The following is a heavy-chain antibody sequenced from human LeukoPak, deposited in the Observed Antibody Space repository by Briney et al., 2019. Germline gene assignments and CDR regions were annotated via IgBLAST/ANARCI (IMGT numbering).Heavy chain of an antibody. V-gene: IGHV1-58*02. D-gene: IGHD3-10*01. CDR2: IVVGSGNT. J-gene: IGHJ4*02. CDR3: ATLSPGRFGELNNDY. CDR1: GFTFTSSA. Sequence: ASVKVSCKASGFTFTSSAMQWVRQARGQRLEWIGWIVVGSGNTNYAQKFQERVTITRDMSTSTAYMELSSLRSEDTAVYYCATLSPGRFGELNNDYWGQGTLVTVSS.